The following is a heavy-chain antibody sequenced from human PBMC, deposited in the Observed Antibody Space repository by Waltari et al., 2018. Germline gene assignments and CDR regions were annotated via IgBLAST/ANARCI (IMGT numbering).Heavy chain of an antibody. Sequence: QVQLQESGPGLVKPSQTLSLICTVSGGSISSGDYYWSWIRQPPGKGLEWIGYIYHSGSTDNNPSRKSRVTISVDTSKTQFSLKLSSVTAADTAVYYWARHLGNGVARYFDYWGQGTLVTVSS. CDR2: IYHSGST. CDR1: GGSISSGDYY. J-gene: IGHJ4*02. V-gene: IGHV4-30-4*08. D-gene: IGHD2-8*01. CDR3: ARHLGNGVARYFDY.